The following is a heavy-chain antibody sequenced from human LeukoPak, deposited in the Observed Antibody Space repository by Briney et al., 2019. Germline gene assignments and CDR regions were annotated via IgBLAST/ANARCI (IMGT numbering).Heavy chain of an antibody. V-gene: IGHV4-59*01. CDR1: GGSIGNFF. CDR3: ARDWELGH. J-gene: IGHJ4*02. CDR2: IYENGRT. D-gene: IGHD1-26*01. Sequence: SETLSLTCTVSGGSIGNFFWSWIRQSPGEGLEWIGFIYENGRTSYNPSLKSRVTISVDMSKNQFSPRLTSMTAADTAVYYCARDWELGHWGRGILVTVTS.